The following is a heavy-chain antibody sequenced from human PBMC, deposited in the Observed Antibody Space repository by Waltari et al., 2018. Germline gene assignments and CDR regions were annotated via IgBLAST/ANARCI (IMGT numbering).Heavy chain of an antibody. Sequence: QVQLVQSGAEVKKPGASVKVSCKASGYTFTSYGISWVRQAPGQGLEWMGWISAYNGNTNYAQKLQGRVTMTTDTSTSTAYMELRSLRSDDTAVYYCARDKPAGIVVAYENAFDIWGQGTMVTVSS. CDR2: ISAYNGNT. V-gene: IGHV1-18*01. J-gene: IGHJ3*02. CDR1: GYTFTSYG. CDR3: ARDKPAGIVVAYENAFDI. D-gene: IGHD1-26*01.